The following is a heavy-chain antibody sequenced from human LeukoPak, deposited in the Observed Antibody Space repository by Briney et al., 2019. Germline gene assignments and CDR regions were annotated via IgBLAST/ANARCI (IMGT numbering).Heavy chain of an antibody. CDR1: GYSISSGYY. V-gene: IGHV4-38-2*02. CDR2: IYHNGNT. Sequence: PSETLSLTCTVSGYSISSGYYWGWIRPPPGKGLEWIGIIYHNGNTYYNSSLKSRVTISVDTTNNQFSLKMTSVTAADTAVYYCARDGTRLTTYFDYWGQGTLVTGSS. J-gene: IGHJ4*02. D-gene: IGHD4-17*01. CDR3: ARDGTRLTTYFDY.